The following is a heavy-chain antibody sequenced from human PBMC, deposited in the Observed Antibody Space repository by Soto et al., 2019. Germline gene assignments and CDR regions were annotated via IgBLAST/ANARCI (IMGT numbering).Heavy chain of an antibody. V-gene: IGHV4-4*02. Sequence: SETLSLTCAVSGVSISSTQWWTWVRQAPGKELEWIGEINHSGSTNYNPSLKSRVTISIDTSQEQFSLKLSSVTATDTAVYYCARHVNLPLAGTGFDSWGRGTLVTVSS. CDR3: ARHVNLPLAGTGFDS. CDR1: GVSISSTQW. J-gene: IGHJ4*02. D-gene: IGHD6-19*01. CDR2: INHSGST.